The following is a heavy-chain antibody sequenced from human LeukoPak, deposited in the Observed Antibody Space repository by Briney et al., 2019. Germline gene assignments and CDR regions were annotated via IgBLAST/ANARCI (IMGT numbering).Heavy chain of an antibody. CDR2: IGNDGRPI. J-gene: IGHJ4*02. CDR3: ARGFPYSSRQFES. D-gene: IGHD3-22*01. CDR1: GFTFSDSY. Sequence: PGGSLRLSCAGSGFTFSDSYMSWIRQTPGQGLEWISYIGNDGRPIYYADSVKGRFTISRDNAKNSLFLQTNNLRAEDTAVYYCARGFPYSSRQFESWGQGTLVTVSS. V-gene: IGHV3-11*01.